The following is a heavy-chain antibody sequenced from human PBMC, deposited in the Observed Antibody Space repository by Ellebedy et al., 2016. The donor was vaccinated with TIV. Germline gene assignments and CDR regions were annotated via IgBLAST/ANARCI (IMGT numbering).Heavy chain of an antibody. Sequence: MPGGSLRLSCTVSGYFISSGYFWGWIRQPPGKGLEWIGGINHRGNTYYNPSLKSRVTITEDTSKNQFSLKLSSVTAADTDVYYCARDRGGTAFDHWGQGTLVTVSS. CDR2: INHRGNT. J-gene: IGHJ4*02. CDR1: GYFISSGYF. CDR3: ARDRGGTAFDH. V-gene: IGHV4-38-2*02. D-gene: IGHD2-8*02.